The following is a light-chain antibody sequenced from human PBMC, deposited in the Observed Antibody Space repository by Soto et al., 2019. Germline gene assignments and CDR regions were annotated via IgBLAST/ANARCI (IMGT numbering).Light chain of an antibody. CDR3: QQSYSTLRT. Sequence: DIQMTQSPSSLSASVGDRVTITCRASQSISSYLNWYQQKPGKAPKLLIYAASSLQSGVPSRFSGSGSGTDFTLTISILQPEDFATDYCQQSYSTLRTFGQGTKVEIK. V-gene: IGKV1-39*01. CDR2: AAS. J-gene: IGKJ1*01. CDR1: QSISSY.